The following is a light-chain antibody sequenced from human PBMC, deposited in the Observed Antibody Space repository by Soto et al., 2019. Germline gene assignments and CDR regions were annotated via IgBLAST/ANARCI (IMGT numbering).Light chain of an antibody. CDR2: ATS. CDR1: QSISSIY. J-gene: IGKJ2*03. CDR3: QQYGDGNSPRYS. Sequence: EVVLTQSPGTLSLSPGERVTLSCRASQSISSIYLAWYQQKPGQAPRLLIYATSSRATGIPDRFSGSGSGTDFTFTISRLEPEDFAVYYCQQYGDGNSPRYSFGQGTRLDIK. V-gene: IGKV3-20*01.